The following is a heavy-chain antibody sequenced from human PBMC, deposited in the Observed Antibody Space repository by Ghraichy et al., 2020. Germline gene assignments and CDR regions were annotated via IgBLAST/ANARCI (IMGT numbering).Heavy chain of an antibody. CDR2: IITIFGTA. CDR3: ARDGEEAVAGRDAFDI. Sequence: SVKVSCKASGGTFSSYAISWVRQAPGQGLEWMGGIITIFGTANYAQKFQGRVTITADESTSTAYMELSSLRSEDTAVYYCARDGEEAVAGRDAFDIWGQGTMVTVSS. V-gene: IGHV1-69*13. J-gene: IGHJ3*02. D-gene: IGHD6-19*01. CDR1: GGTFSSYA.